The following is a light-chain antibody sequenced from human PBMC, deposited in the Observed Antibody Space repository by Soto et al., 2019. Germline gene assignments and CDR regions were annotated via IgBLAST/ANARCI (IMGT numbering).Light chain of an antibody. Sequence: DIVMTQSPDSLAVSLGERATINCKSSQSVLYSSNNKNYLAWYQQKPGKAPKLLIYAASSLQSGVPSRFSGSGSGTDFTLTISSLQPEDFATYYCQQSYSTLPLTFGGGTKVDNK. CDR1: QSVLYSSNNKNY. J-gene: IGKJ4*01. CDR2: AAS. V-gene: IGKV4-1*01. CDR3: QQSYSTLPLT.